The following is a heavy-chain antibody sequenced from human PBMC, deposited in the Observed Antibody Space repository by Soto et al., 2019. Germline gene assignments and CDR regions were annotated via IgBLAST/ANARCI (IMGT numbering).Heavy chain of an antibody. D-gene: IGHD4-17*01. J-gene: IGHJ4*02. CDR3: VSQRTTVPTQAYFDY. CDR1: GGSVTNSSYY. V-gene: IGHV4-39*01. CDR2: VYYRGRS. Sequence: KTSETLSLTCTVSGGSVTNSSYYWGWIRQSPGKGLEWIGSVYYRGRSYSKSSVKSRVTISVDTSKNRFSLSLNSMTASDTAVYFCVSQRTTVPTQAYFDYWGPGALVTVSS.